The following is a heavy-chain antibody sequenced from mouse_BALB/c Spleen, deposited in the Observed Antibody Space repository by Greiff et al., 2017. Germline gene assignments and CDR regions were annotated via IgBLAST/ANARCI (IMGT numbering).Heavy chain of an antibody. CDR2: ISYGGSYT. CDR3: VRQHGNYWFAY. CDR1: GFTFSDYY. V-gene: IGHV5-4*02. D-gene: IGHD2-1*01. J-gene: IGHJ3*01. Sequence: EVQLVESGGGLVKPGGSLKLSCAASGFTFSDYYMYWVRQTPEKRLEWVATISYGGSYTYYPDSVKGRFTISRDNAKNNLYLQMSSLKSEDTAMYYCVRQHGNYWFAYWGQGTLVTVSA.